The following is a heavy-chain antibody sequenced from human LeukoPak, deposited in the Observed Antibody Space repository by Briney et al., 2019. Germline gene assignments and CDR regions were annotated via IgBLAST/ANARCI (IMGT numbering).Heavy chain of an antibody. CDR3: ARVPAARGDYYYYMDV. Sequence: SVKVSCKASGGTFSSYAISWVRQAPGQGLEWMGGIIPIFGTANYAQKFQGRVTITTDESTSTAYMELSSLRSEDTAVYYCARVPAARGDYYYYMDVWGKGTTVTVSS. CDR1: GGTFSSYA. J-gene: IGHJ6*03. CDR2: IIPIFGTA. V-gene: IGHV1-69*05. D-gene: IGHD2-2*01.